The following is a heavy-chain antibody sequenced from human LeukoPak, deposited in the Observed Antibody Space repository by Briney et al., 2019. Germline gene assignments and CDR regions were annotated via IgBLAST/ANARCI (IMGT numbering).Heavy chain of an antibody. D-gene: IGHD5-18*01. V-gene: IGHV4-39*01. Sequence: SETLSLTCTVSGGSISSSSYSWGWIRQPPGKGLEWIGSIYYSGSTYYNPSLKSRVTISVDTSKNQFSLKLSSVTAADTAVYYCARHGGGYSYGWFYWGQGTLVTVSS. CDR2: IYYSGST. CDR3: ARHGGGYSYGWFY. CDR1: GGSISSSSYS. J-gene: IGHJ4*02.